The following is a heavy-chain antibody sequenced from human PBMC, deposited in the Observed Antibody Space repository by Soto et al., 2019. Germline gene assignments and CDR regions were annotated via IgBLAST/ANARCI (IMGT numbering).Heavy chain of an antibody. V-gene: IGHV3-30*18. D-gene: IGHD6-19*01. CDR1: GFTFSYYG. Sequence: QVQLVESGGGVVQPGRSLRLACAASGFTFSYYGMHWVRQAPGKGLEWVAVISSDGGSEYYADSVKGRFTISRDNSKNTVLLQMNSLRLDDTAVYYCAKEYNSGWVDYWGQGTLVTVS. J-gene: IGHJ4*02. CDR2: ISSDGGSE. CDR3: AKEYNSGWVDY.